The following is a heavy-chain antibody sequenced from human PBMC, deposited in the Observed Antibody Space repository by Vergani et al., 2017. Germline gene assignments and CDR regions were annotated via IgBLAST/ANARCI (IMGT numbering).Heavy chain of an antibody. V-gene: IGHV4-59*01. CDR2: IYYSGST. J-gene: IGHJ4*02. CDR3: ARDRGYYDSSGYYLYYFDY. Sequence: QVQLQESGPGLVKPSETLSLTCTVSGGSISSYYWSWIRQPPGKGLEWIGYIYYSGSTNYNSSLKSRVTISVDTSKNQFSLKLSSVTAADTAVYYCARDRGYYDSSGYYLYYFDYWGQGTLVTVSS. CDR1: GGSISSYY. D-gene: IGHD3-22*01.